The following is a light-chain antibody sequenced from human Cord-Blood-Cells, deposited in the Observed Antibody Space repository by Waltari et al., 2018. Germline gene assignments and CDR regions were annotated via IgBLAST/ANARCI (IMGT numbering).Light chain of an antibody. CDR2: GNN. V-gene: IGLV1-44*01. J-gene: IGLJ3*02. Sequence: SVLTQPPSASGTPGQRVTISCSGSSSNIGTNTVNWYQQLPGTAPKPLIYGNNRRPSGVPDRFSGSKSGTSASLAISGLQSEDEADYYCAAWDDSLYGRVFGGGTKLTVL. CDR3: AAWDDSLYGRV. CDR1: SSNIGTNT.